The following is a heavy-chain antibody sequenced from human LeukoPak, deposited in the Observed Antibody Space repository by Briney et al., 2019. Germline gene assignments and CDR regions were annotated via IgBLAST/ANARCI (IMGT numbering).Heavy chain of an antibody. CDR3: AKARRIAARPFDY. J-gene: IGHJ4*02. Sequence: GGSLRLSCAASGFTVSSNYMSWVRQAPGKGLEWVSVIYSGGSTYYADSVKGRFTISRGNSKNTLYLQMNSLRAEDTAVYYCAKARRIAARPFDYWGQGTLVTVSS. CDR1: GFTVSSNY. D-gene: IGHD6-6*01. V-gene: IGHV3-66*01. CDR2: IYSGGST.